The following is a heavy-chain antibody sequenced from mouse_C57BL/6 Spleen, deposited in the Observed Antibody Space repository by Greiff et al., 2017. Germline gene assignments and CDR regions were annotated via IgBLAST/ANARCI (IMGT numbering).Heavy chain of an antibody. CDR1: GYTFTGYT. J-gene: IGHJ4*01. CDR2: IDPSTGYT. V-gene: IGHV1-4*01. Sequence: QVQLQQSGAELVRPGASVKLSCKASGYTFTGYTMHWVKQRPGHGLEWIGAIDPSTGYTKYNQKFKGKATLTADKSSSTADMQLSSLTSEDSAVYYCASPAGLGNYYPIDYWGQGTTVTVSS. D-gene: IGHD2-14*01. CDR3: ASPAGLGNYYPIDY.